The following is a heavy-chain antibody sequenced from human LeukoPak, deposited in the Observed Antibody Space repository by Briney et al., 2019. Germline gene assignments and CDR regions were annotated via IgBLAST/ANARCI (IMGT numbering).Heavy chain of an antibody. D-gene: IGHD1-26*01. CDR2: ISAYNGNT. J-gene: IGHJ4*02. CDR3: ARVWRTSAWRSTWEDY. CDR1: GYTFTSYG. V-gene: IGHV1-18*01. Sequence: GASVKVSCKASGYTFTSYGISWVRQAPGQGLEWMGWISAYNGNTNYAQKLQGRVTMTTDTSTSTAYMELRSLRSDDTAVYYCARVWRTSAWRSTWEDYWGQGTLVTVSS.